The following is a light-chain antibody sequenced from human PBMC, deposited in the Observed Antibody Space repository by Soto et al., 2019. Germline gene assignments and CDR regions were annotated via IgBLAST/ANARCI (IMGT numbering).Light chain of an antibody. Sequence: DIQMTQSPSSLSASIGDRVTITCRASQGISNNLAWYQQKPGKAPKLLIYAASTLQSGVPSRFSGSGSGTDFTLTIISLQPEDVATYYCQRHNSAPITFGQGTRLEIK. J-gene: IGKJ5*01. V-gene: IGKV1-27*01. CDR2: AAS. CDR3: QRHNSAPIT. CDR1: QGISNN.